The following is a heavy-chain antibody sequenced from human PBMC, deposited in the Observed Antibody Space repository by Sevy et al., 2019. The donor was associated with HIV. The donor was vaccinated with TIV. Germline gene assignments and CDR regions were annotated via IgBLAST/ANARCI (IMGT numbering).Heavy chain of an antibody. CDR3: AKDRGYSSRSIDL. CDR1: EFIFDDYA. CDR2: ISWNSGAI. J-gene: IGHJ4*02. D-gene: IGHD5-18*01. V-gene: IGHV3-9*01. Sequence: GGSLRLSCAASEFIFDDYAMHWVRQVPGRGLQWVSGISWNSGAIDYADSVKGRFTMSRDNAKNSLYLQMNNLRLEDTALYYCAKDRGYSSRSIDLWGQGTLVTVSS.